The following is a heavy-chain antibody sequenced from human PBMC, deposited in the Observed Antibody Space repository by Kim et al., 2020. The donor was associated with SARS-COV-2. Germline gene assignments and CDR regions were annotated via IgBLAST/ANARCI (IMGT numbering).Heavy chain of an antibody. CDR2: ISSSSSYI. CDR1: GFTFSSYS. J-gene: IGHJ4*02. CDR3: AGAYISGWAYFVY. D-gene: IGHD6-19*01. Sequence: GGSLRLSCAASGFTFSSYSMNWVRQASGKGLEWVSSISSSSSYIYYSDAVTGRFTISRDNAKNSLYPQMKSLRAEATAVFYCAGAYISGWAYFVYWGQGTLVTVPS. V-gene: IGHV3-21*01.